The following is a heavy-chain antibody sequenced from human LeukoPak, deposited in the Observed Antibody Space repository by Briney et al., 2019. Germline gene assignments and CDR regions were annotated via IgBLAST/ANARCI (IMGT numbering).Heavy chain of an antibody. V-gene: IGHV3-7*01. J-gene: IGHJ4*02. CDR3: ARWPYNSGWGIDY. CDR2: IRHDGSAS. D-gene: IGHD6-19*01. Sequence: PGGSLRLSCAASGFTFSDYYMNWVRQGPGKGLEWVANIRHDGSASFYVDSVKGRFTISRDNAKNSLYLQMNSLRAEDTAVYYCARWPYNSGWGIDYWGQGTLVTVSS. CDR1: GFTFSDYY.